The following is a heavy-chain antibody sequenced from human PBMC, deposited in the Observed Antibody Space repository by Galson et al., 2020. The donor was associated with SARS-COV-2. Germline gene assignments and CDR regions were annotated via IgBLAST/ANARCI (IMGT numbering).Heavy chain of an antibody. CDR3: ARGDMGNDYFDY. D-gene: IGHD7-27*01. Sequence: ALHGESLKISCAAPGINFSSYWMHWVRQAPGKGLVWVSRIYSEGSSTSYADSVKGRFTISGDNAKNTLYLQMNSLRAEDTAVYYCARGDMGNDYFDYWGQGTLVTVSS. V-gene: IGHV3-74*01. J-gene: IGHJ4*02. CDR2: IYSEGSST. CDR1: GINFSSYW.